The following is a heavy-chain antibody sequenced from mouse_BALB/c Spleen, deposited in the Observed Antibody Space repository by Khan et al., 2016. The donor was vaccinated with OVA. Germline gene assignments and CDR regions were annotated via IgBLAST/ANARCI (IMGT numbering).Heavy chain of an antibody. CDR1: GYTFTTAG. D-gene: IGHD2-12*01. CDR3: ARGGAADYRNDGGAMEY. Sequence: IQLVQSGPELKKPGETVRISCKASGYTFTTAGIQWVQKMPGKGLKWIGWINTHSGVPKYAEDFKGRFAFSLEISVSTAYLQITNLKNEDTATDFCARGGAADYRNDGGAMEYWGQGTSVTVSS. J-gene: IGHJ4*01. CDR2: INTHSGVP. V-gene: IGHV9-4*02.